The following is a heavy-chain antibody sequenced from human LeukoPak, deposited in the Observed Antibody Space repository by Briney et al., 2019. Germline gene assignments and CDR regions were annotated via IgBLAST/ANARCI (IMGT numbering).Heavy chain of an antibody. CDR1: GFTFSSYA. CDR3: LRSCDGSVEIDY. V-gene: IGHV3-30*04. Sequence: GGSLRLSCAASGFTFSSYAMHWVRQAPGKGLEWVAGISYDGSNKYYADSVKGRFTISRDNSKYTLYLQMNSLRAEDKAVYYWLRSCDGSVEIDYWGKGTMVTVSS. D-gene: IGHD2-15*01. J-gene: IGHJ4*02. CDR2: ISYDGSNK.